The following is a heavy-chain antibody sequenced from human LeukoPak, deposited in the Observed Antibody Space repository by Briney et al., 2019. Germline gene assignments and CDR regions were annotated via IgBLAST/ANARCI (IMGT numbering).Heavy chain of an antibody. Sequence: GGSLRLSCAASGFTFSSYGMHWVRQAPGKGLEWVAVIWYDGSNKYYADSVKGRFTISRDNSKNTLYLQMNSLRAEDTAVYYCARAHSSYGSAGWFDPWGQGTLVTVSS. D-gene: IGHD3-10*01. J-gene: IGHJ5*02. CDR1: GFTFSSYG. CDR2: IWYDGSNK. V-gene: IGHV3-33*01. CDR3: ARAHSSYGSAGWFDP.